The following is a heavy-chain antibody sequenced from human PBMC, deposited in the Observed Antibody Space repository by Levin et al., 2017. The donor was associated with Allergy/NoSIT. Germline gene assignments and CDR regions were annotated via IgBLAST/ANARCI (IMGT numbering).Heavy chain of an antibody. V-gene: IGHV4-30-2*01. CDR2: IYHSGST. D-gene: IGHD2-21*02. Sequence: SETLSLTCAVSGGSISSGGYSWSWIRQPPGKGLEWIGYIYHSGSTYYNPSLKSRVTISVDRSKNQFSLKLSSVTAADTAVYYCASRAFWGGDQGDYWGQGTLVTVSS. CDR1: GGSISSGGYS. J-gene: IGHJ4*02. CDR3: ASRAFWGGDQGDY.